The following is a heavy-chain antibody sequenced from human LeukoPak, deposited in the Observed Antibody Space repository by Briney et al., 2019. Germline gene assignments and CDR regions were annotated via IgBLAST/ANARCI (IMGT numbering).Heavy chain of an antibody. D-gene: IGHD2-15*01. CDR1: GGSISSSSYY. Sequence: SETLSPTCTVSGGSISSSSYYWGWIRQPPGKGLEWIGSIYYSGSTYYNPSLKSRVTISVDTSKNQFSLKLSSVTAADTAVYYCARVGIVVVVAATPFAFDIWGQGTMVTVSS. CDR2: IYYSGST. V-gene: IGHV4-39*07. CDR3: ARVGIVVVVAATPFAFDI. J-gene: IGHJ3*02.